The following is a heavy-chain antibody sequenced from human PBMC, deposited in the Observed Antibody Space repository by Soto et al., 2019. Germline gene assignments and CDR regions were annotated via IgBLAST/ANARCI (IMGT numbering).Heavy chain of an antibody. CDR2: IYNSGNT. D-gene: IGHD6-6*01. Sequence: PSETLSLTCTVSVGSISSYYWNWIRQPPGKGLEWIGYIYNSGNTNYNPSLRSRVTISVDTSKNQFSLKLTSVTAADTAVYYCAAPPRYWGQGTLVTVSS. J-gene: IGHJ4*02. CDR1: VGSISSYY. CDR3: AAPPRY. V-gene: IGHV4-59*01.